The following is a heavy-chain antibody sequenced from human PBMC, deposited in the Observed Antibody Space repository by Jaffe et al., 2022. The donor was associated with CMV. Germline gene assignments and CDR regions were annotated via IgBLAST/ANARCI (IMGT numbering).Heavy chain of an antibody. V-gene: IGHV1-69*01. Sequence: QVQLVQSGAEVKKPGSSVKVSCKASGGTFSSYAISWVRQAPGQGLEWMGGIIPIFGTANYAQKFQGRVTITADESTSTAYMELSSLRSEDTAVYYCARETPHRIQLWAPGVGEYYYGMDVWGQGTTVTVSS. CDR3: ARETPHRIQLWAPGVGEYYYGMDV. CDR1: GGTFSSYA. J-gene: IGHJ6*02. CDR2: IIPIFGTA. D-gene: IGHD5-18*01.